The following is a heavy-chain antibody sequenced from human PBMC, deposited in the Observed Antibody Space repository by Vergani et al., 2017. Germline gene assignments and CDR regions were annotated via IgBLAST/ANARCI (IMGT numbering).Heavy chain of an antibody. CDR2: IYYSGST. CDR1: GGSISSYY. D-gene: IGHD3-10*01. CDR3: ARGSGSGYGAFDI. Sequence: QVQLQESGPGLVKPSETLSLTCTVSGGSISSYYWSWIRQPPGKGLEWIGYIYYSGSTNYNPSLKSRVTLSVDTSKNQFSLKLSSVTAADTAVYYCARGSGSGYGAFDIWGQGTMVTVSS. V-gene: IGHV4-59*01. J-gene: IGHJ3*02.